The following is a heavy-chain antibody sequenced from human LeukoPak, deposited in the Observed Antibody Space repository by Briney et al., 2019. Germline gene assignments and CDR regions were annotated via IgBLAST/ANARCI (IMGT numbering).Heavy chain of an antibody. CDR2: INPSGGST. Sequence: ASVKVSCKASGYTFTSYYMRWVRQAPGQGLEWMGIINPSGGSTNYAQKFQGRVTMTRDMSTSTVYMELSSLRSEDTVVYYCAREQGSSYYDSSGYYYSPVWFDPWGQGTLVTVSS. V-gene: IGHV1-46*01. D-gene: IGHD3-22*01. J-gene: IGHJ5*02. CDR3: AREQGSSYYDSSGYYYSPVWFDP. CDR1: GYTFTSYY.